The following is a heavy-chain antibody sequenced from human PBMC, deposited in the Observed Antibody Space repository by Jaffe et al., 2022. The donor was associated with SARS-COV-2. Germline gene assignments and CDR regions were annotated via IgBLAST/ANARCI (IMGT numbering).Heavy chain of an antibody. CDR3: ARPYYDFWSGSPDGMDV. Sequence: QVQLVQSGSELKKPGASVKVSCKASGYIFTTYAMNWVRQAPGQGLEWMGWINTNTGNPTYAQGFTGRFVFSLDTSVSTAYLQIYSLKAEDTAVYYCARPYYDFWSGSPDGMDVWGQGTTVTVSS. CDR2: INTNTGNP. J-gene: IGHJ6*02. V-gene: IGHV7-4-1*01. D-gene: IGHD3-3*01. CDR1: GYIFTTYA.